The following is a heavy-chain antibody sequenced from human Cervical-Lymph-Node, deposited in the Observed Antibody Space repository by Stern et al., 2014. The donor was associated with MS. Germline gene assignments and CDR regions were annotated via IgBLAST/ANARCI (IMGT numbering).Heavy chain of an antibody. D-gene: IGHD5-24*01. Sequence: EVHLVESGGPLVQPGGSLRLSCAASGSTVNSNYMNWVRQAPGKGLEWVSIFYSGISTYYAESVKGRFSFSIDNSKNTLYLQMNNLRVEDTAMYYCTREMAARRLDPWGQGTLVIVSA. CDR3: TREMAARRLDP. J-gene: IGHJ5*02. CDR2: FYSGIST. V-gene: IGHV3-66*01. CDR1: GSTVNSNY.